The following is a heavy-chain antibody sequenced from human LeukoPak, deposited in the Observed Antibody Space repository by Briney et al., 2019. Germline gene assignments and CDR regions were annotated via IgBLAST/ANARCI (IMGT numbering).Heavy chain of an antibody. J-gene: IGHJ4*02. CDR3: AKYGSGYYYDY. V-gene: IGHV3-23*01. Sequence: GGSLILSCAASGFTFSSYAMSWVRQAPGKGLEWVSGISGSGSSTYYADSVKGRFTISRDNSKNTLYLQMNSLKAEDTAVYYCAKYGSGYYYDYWGQGTLVTVSS. CDR1: GFTFSSYA. D-gene: IGHD3-22*01. CDR2: ISGSGSST.